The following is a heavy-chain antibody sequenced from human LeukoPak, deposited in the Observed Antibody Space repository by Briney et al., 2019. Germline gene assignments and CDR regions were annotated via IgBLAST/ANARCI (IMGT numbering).Heavy chain of an antibody. CDR2: IHYRGTT. D-gene: IGHD5/OR15-5a*01. CDR1: GGSISSSSYY. Sequence: WETLSLTCTVSGGSISSSSYYWVWVPQPPGKGLEWVVPIHYRGTTYYNPSLKSRVTMSVDPSKNQFSLKLTSVTAADTAVYYCARQDGYRVPRGYWDQGTLVTVSS. V-gene: IGHV4-39*01. J-gene: IGHJ4*02. CDR3: ARQDGYRVPRGY.